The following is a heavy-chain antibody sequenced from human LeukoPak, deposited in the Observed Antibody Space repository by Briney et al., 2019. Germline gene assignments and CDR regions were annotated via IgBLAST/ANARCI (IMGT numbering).Heavy chain of an antibody. V-gene: IGHV3-23*01. CDR3: ARVADYSNSAHADY. CDR1: GFSFSDYA. CDR2: FSDSFSGSGGRT. Sequence: GGSLRLSCAGSGFSFSDYAMSWVRQAPGKGLEWVSGFSDSFSGSGGRTHSADSVKGRFTISRDNSKKMLYLQMNSLRAEDTAVYYCARVADYSNSAHADYWGQGTLDTVSS. J-gene: IGHJ4*02. D-gene: IGHD4-4*01.